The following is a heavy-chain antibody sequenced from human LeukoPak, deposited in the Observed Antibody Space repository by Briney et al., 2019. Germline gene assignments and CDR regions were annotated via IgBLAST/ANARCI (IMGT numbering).Heavy chain of an antibody. V-gene: IGHV3-7*04. Sequence: GGSLRLPCAASGFSLSSYWMNWVRQAPGKGPEWVANIEKDGSEKNYVDSVKGRFTISRDNAKNLVYLQMNSPRAEDTAVYYCVGGVGWLSDYWGQGTLVTVSS. CDR1: GFSLSSYW. J-gene: IGHJ4*02. CDR2: IEKDGSEK. D-gene: IGHD6-19*01. CDR3: VGGVGWLSDY.